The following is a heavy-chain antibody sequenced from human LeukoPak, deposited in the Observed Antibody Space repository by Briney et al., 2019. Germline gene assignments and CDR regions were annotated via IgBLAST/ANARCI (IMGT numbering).Heavy chain of an antibody. CDR2: ISWNSGSI. CDR1: GFTLDDYA. J-gene: IGHJ6*02. CDR3: AKDFSLGVYYYGMDV. V-gene: IGHV3-9*01. Sequence: GRSLRLSCAASGFTLDDYAMHWVRQAPGKGLEWVSGISWNSGSIGYADSVKGRFTISRDNAKNSLYLQMNSLRAEDTALYYCAKDFSLGVYYYGMDVWGQGTTVTVSS.